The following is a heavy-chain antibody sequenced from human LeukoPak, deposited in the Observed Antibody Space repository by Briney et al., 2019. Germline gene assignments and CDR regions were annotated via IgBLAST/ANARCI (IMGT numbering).Heavy chain of an antibody. V-gene: IGHV3-7*01. CDR3: ASLLTTYYDFWSGYYTEYFDY. J-gene: IGHJ4*02. CDR2: IKQDGSEK. D-gene: IGHD3-3*01. Sequence: GGSLRLSCAASGFTFSSYWMSWVRQAPGKGLEWVANIKQDGSEKYYVDSVKGRFTISRDSAKNSLYLQMNSLRAEDTAVYYCASLLTTYYDFWSGYYTEYFDYWGQGTLVTVSS. CDR1: GFTFSSYW.